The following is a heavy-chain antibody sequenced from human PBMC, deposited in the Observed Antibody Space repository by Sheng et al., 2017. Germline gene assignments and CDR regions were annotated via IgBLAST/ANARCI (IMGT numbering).Heavy chain of an antibody. CDR1: GGSISSSSYY. J-gene: IGHJ3*02. Sequence: QLQLQESGPGLVKPSETLSLTCTVSGGSISSSSYYWGWIRQPPGKGLEWIGSIYYSGSTYYNPSLKSRVTISVDTSKNQFSLKLSSVTAADTAVYYCARDKVRGVIHDAFDIWGQGTMVTVSS. V-gene: IGHV4-39*07. CDR3: ARDKVRGVIHDAFDI. D-gene: IGHD3-10*01. CDR2: IYYSGST.